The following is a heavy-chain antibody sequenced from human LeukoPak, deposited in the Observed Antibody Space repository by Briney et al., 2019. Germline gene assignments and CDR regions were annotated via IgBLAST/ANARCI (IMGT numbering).Heavy chain of an antibody. CDR1: GFTFSTYG. CDR3: AKQRGYTYGYPFDS. CDR2: ISGSGGST. J-gene: IGHJ4*02. Sequence: GGSLRLSCAASGFTFSTYGMTWVRQAPGRGLEWVSSISGSGGSTYYADSVKGRVTVSRDNSKSTLFLQMNSLRAEDTAVYYCAKQRGYTYGYPFDSWGQGTLVTVSS. V-gene: IGHV3-23*01. D-gene: IGHD5-18*01.